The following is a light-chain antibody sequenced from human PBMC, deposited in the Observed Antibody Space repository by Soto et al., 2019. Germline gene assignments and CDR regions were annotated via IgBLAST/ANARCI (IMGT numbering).Light chain of an antibody. V-gene: IGKV3-20*01. J-gene: IGKJ5*01. CDR3: QQYTGPPTT. CDR1: QSVSSYY. Sequence: EIVLTQSPDTLSLSPGERATLSCRASQSVSSYYLAWYQQKPGQAPRLLIYAASSRATGIPDRFSGSGSGTDFTLTITRLEPEDSAVYFCQQYTGPPTTFGQGTRLEI. CDR2: AAS.